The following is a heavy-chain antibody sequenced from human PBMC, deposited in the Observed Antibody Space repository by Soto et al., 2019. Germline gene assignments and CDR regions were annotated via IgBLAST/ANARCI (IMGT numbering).Heavy chain of an antibody. CDR3: ARQRDYDILTGVYYYYGMDV. D-gene: IGHD3-9*01. Sequence: SETLSLTCTVSGGSISSSSYYWGWIRQPPGKGLEWIGSIYYSGSTYYNPSLKSRVTISVDTSKNQFSLKLSSVTAADTAVYYCARQRDYDILTGVYYYYGMDVWGQGTTVTVSS. J-gene: IGHJ6*02. V-gene: IGHV4-39*01. CDR1: GGSISSSSYY. CDR2: IYYSGST.